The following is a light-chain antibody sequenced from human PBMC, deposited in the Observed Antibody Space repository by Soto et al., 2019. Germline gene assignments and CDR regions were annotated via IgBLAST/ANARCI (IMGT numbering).Light chain of an antibody. CDR1: NIGTKS. CDR3: SSYTSSGTLYV. CDR2: DDS. V-gene: IGLV3-21*02. J-gene: IGLJ1*01. Sequence: SYELTQPPSVSVAPGQTARISCGGNNIGTKSVHWYQQKPGQAPVLVVYDDSDRPSGIPERFSGSNSGNTASLTVSGLQAEDEADYYCSSYTSSGTLYVFGTGTKVTVL.